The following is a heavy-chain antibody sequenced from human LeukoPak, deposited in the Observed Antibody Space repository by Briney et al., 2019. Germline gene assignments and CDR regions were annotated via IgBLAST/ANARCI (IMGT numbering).Heavy chain of an antibody. CDR2: INPNSGGT. CDR3: ARDDRYCSGGSCYSGWFDP. V-gene: IGHV1-2*02. J-gene: IGHJ5*02. CDR1: GYTFTGYY. D-gene: IGHD2-15*01. Sequence: ASVKVSCKASGYTFTGYYMHWVRQAPGQGLEGMGWINPNSGGTNYAQKFQGRVTMTRDTSISTAYMELSRLRSDDTAVYYCARDDRYCSGGSCYSGWFDPWGQGTLVTVSS.